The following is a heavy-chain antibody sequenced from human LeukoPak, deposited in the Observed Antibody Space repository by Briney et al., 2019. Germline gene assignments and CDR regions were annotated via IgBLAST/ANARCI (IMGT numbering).Heavy chain of an antibody. D-gene: IGHD6-19*01. J-gene: IGHJ4*02. V-gene: IGHV3-33*01. CDR3: AREEDIAVAGTGY. CDR2: IWYDGSNK. Sequence: PGRSLRLSCAASGFTFSSYGMHWVRQAPGKGLEWVAVIWYDGSNKYYADSVKGRFTISRDNSRNTLYLQMNSLRAEDTAVYYCAREEDIAVAGTGYWGQGTLVTVSS. CDR1: GFTFSSYG.